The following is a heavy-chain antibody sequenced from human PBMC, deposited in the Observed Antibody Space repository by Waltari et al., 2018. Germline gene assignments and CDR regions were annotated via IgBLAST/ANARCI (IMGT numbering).Heavy chain of an antibody. CDR2: IYTSGIT. J-gene: IGHJ2*01. CDR3: ARGGDL. Sequence: QVQLQESGPGLVKPSQTLSLTCTVSGGSISSGSYYWSWIRQPAGKGLEWIGYIYTSGITNYNPSHKSRVTISVDTSKNQFSLKLSSVTAADTAVYYCARGGDLWGRGTLVTVSS. CDR1: GGSISSGSYY. V-gene: IGHV4-61*09.